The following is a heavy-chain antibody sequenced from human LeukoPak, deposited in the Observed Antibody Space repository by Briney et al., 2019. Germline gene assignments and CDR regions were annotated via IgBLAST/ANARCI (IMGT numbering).Heavy chain of an antibody. Sequence: GASVKVSCRASGYTFTSYYMHWVRQAPGQGLEWLGRIIPKNGMTNYAQKFQGRVTIIADKSTSTGYMELTSLRSEDTAVYYCATEENGSSWPHWGQGTLVSVSS. V-gene: IGHV1-46*01. CDR3: ATEENGSSWPH. CDR1: GYTFTSYY. CDR2: IIPKNGMT. D-gene: IGHD6-13*01. J-gene: IGHJ4*02.